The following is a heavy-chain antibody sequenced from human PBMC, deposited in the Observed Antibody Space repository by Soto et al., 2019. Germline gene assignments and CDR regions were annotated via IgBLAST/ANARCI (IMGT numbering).Heavy chain of an antibody. CDR1: GFTFSSYA. CDR2: ISNDSSSK. V-gene: IGHV3-30-3*01. D-gene: IGHD3-16*01. CDR3: ARGPRLGELAY. J-gene: IGHJ4*02. Sequence: QVQLVESGGGVVQPGRSLRLSCAASGFTFSSYAMHWVRQAPGKGLEWVAVISNDSSSKNHANSVKGRFTIPRDNSKNTLYLQMNSLRAEDTAVYYCARGPRLGELAYWGQGTLVTVSS.